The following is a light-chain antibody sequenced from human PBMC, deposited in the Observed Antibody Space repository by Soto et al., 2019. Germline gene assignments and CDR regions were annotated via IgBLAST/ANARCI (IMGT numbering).Light chain of an antibody. J-gene: IGLJ3*02. CDR2: HMS. V-gene: IGLV7-46*01. CDR1: TGAVTSGHY. Sequence: QAVVTQEPSLTVSPGGTVTLTCGSSTGAVTSGHYPYWFQQKPGQAPRTLIYHMSNKHTWTPARFSGSLLGGKAALTLSGAQPEDEADYYCLLCYSGAVVFGGGTKVTV. CDR3: LLCYSGAVV.